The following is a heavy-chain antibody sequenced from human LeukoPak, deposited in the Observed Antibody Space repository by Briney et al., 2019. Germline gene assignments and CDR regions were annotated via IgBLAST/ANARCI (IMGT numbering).Heavy chain of an antibody. Sequence: AGGSLRLSCAASGFTFSSYWMSWVRQAPGKGLEGVANIKQDGSEKYYVDSGKGRFTISRDNAKNSLYLQMNSLRAEDTAVYYCARGYDSSGYYYYYYGMDVWGQGTTVTVSS. CDR3: ARGYDSSGYYYYYYGMDV. CDR2: IKQDGSEK. CDR1: GFTFSSYW. D-gene: IGHD3-22*01. V-gene: IGHV3-7*01. J-gene: IGHJ6*02.